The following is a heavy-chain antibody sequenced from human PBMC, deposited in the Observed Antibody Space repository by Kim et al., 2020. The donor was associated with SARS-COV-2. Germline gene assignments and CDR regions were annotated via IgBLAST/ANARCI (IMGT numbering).Heavy chain of an antibody. Sequence: GGSLRLSCAASGFTFSDYYMSWIRQAPGKGLEWVSYISSSGSTIYYADSVKGRFTISRDNAKNSLYLQMNSLRAEDTAVYYCARESRSFVYGTHVHYFDYWGQGTLVTVSS. D-gene: IGHD3-16*01. J-gene: IGHJ4*02. CDR3: ARESRSFVYGTHVHYFDY. CDR1: GFTFSDYY. V-gene: IGHV3-11*01. CDR2: ISSSGSTI.